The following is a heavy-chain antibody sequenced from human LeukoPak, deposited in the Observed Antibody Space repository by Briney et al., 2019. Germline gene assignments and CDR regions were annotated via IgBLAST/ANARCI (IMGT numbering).Heavy chain of an antibody. CDR2: ISGSGGST. Sequence: PGGSLRLSCAASGFTFSSYAMSWVRQAPGKGLEWVSAISGSGGSTYYADSVKGRFTISRDNARNSLYLEMNSLRADDTAMYFCARSVVPAGAWFDPWGQGTLVIVS. J-gene: IGHJ5*02. D-gene: IGHD2-2*01. CDR3: ARSVVPAGAWFDP. CDR1: GFTFSSYA. V-gene: IGHV3-23*01.